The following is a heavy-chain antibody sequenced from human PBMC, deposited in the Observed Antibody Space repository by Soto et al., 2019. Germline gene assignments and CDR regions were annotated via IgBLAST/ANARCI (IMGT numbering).Heavy chain of an antibody. CDR2: ISSDGSKK. J-gene: IGHJ4*02. CDR3: AMDLYGGSSRFDY. Sequence: QVQLVESGGGVVQPGRSLRLSCVASGFTFSNNGIHWVRQAPGKGLEWVAVISSDGSKKYYADSVKGRFTISRDNSKNTLYLPMNSLRAEDTAVYYCAMDLYGGSSRFDYWGQGNLVTVSS. D-gene: IGHD2-15*01. CDR1: GFTFSNNG. V-gene: IGHV3-30*03.